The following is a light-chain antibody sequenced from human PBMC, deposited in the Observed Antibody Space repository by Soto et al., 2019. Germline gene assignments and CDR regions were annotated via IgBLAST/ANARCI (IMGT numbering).Light chain of an antibody. J-gene: IGKJ1*01. Sequence: DIQMTQSPSTLSASVGDRATITCRASQSISTWLAWYQQKPGKAPKLLIYDASNLESGVPSRFSGSGSGTEFTLTISSLQPDDFATYYCQQYNSYSWTFGQGTTVDIK. CDR3: QQYNSYSWT. V-gene: IGKV1-5*01. CDR2: DAS. CDR1: QSISTW.